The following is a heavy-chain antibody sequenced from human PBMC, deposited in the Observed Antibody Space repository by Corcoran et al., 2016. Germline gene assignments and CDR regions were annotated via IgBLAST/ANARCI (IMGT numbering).Heavy chain of an antibody. CDR2: IYYSGST. D-gene: IGHD3-22*01. CDR3: ARSPHYYDSSGYYPDY. Sequence: QLQLQESGPGLVKPSETLSLTCTVSGGSISSSSYYWGWIRQPPGKGLEWIGSIYYSGSTYYNPSLKSRVTISVDTSKNQFSLKLSSVTAADTAVYYCARSPHYYDSSGYYPDYWGQGTLVTVSS. CDR1: GGSISSSSYY. J-gene: IGHJ4*02. V-gene: IGHV4-39*01.